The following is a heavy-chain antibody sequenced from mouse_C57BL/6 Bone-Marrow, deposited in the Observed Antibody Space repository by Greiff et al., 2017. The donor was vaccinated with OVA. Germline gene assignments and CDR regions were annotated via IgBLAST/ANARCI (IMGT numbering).Heavy chain of an antibody. J-gene: IGHJ4*01. CDR3: TGRRVGATDYAMDY. CDR2: IRLKSDNYAT. CDR1: GFTFSNYW. V-gene: IGHV6-3*01. Sequence: EVKLQESGGGLVQPGGSMKLSCVASGFTFSNYWMNWVRQSPEKGLEWVAQIRLKSDNYATHYAASVNGRFTISRDDSKSSVYLQMNNLRAEDTGIYYCTGRRVGATDYAMDYWGQGTSVTVSS. D-gene: IGHD1-1*01.